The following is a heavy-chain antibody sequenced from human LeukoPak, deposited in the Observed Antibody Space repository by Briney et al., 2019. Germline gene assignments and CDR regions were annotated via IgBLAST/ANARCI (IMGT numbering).Heavy chain of an antibody. CDR3: ARDSYYHRSGYSYGFDP. CDR1: GGTISRGGYY. CDR2: IYYRGNT. J-gene: IGHJ5*02. V-gene: IGHV4-31*03. D-gene: IGHD3-22*01. Sequence: SRTLSLTCTVSGGTISRGGYYWSWIRQHPGRGLEGIVYIYYRGNTYYNPSLKSRVTISVATSKHQFSLKLSSVPAADTAVHYCARDSYYHRSGYSYGFDPWGQGTLVTVSS.